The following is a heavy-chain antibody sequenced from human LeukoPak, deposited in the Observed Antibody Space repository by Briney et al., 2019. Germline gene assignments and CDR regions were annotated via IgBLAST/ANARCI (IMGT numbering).Heavy chain of an antibody. CDR1: EYTLTEFS. J-gene: IGHJ6*02. CDR3: ARVPLSWSGYYTSDGMDV. Sequence: ASVKVSCKVSEYTLTEFSMRWVRQAPGKGLEWMGSFDPEDGEAIYAQKFQGRVTMTTDTSTNKAYMELRSLRSDDTAVYYCARVPLSWSGYYTSDGMDVWGQGTTVTVSS. V-gene: IGHV1-24*01. CDR2: FDPEDGEA. D-gene: IGHD3-3*01.